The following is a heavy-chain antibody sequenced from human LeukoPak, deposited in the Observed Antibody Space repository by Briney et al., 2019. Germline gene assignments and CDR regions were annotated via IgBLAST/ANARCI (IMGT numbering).Heavy chain of an antibody. CDR3: AKIPSAVPGRGFDY. J-gene: IGHJ4*02. Sequence: GGSLRLSCAASGFTFSSYAMNWVRQAPGKGLEWVSAITGSGGRTYYADSVKGRFTISRDNSKNTLYLQMNSLRADDTAVYYCAKIPSAVPGRGFDYWGQGTLVTVSS. CDR1: GFTFSSYA. CDR2: ITGSGGRT. D-gene: IGHD6-19*01. V-gene: IGHV3-23*01.